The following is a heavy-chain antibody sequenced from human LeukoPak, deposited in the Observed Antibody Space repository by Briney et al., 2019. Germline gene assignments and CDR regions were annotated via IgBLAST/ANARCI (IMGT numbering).Heavy chain of an antibody. CDR3: AKSGYNRFDY. CDR2: ISGSGSGGST. D-gene: IGHD5-24*01. J-gene: IGHJ4*02. V-gene: IGHV3-23*01. Sequence: GGSLRLSCAPSGFTFSNYAMSWVRQAPGKGLEWVSSISGSGSGGSTYYADSVKGRFTISRDNSKNTLYLQMNSLRVEDTAVYYCAKSGYNRFDYWGQGTLVTVSS. CDR1: GFTFSNYA.